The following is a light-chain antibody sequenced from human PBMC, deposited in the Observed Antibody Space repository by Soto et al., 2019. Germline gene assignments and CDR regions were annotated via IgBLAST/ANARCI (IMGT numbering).Light chain of an antibody. CDR1: SGDVGDYNF. CDR2: DVN. J-gene: IGLJ1*01. CDR3: SSYTGISTLGV. V-gene: IGLV2-14*01. Sequence: QSALSQPASVSGSPGQSITISCTGNSGDVGDYNFVSWYQQHPGKAPKLMIYDVNNRPSGVSNRFSGSKSGHTASLTISGLQAEDEADYYCSSYTGISTLGVFGTGTKVTVL.